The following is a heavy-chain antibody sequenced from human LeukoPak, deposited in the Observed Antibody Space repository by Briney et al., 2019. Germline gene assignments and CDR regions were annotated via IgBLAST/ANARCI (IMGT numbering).Heavy chain of an antibody. V-gene: IGHV3-7*01. Sequence: GGSLRLSCAASGVTVSSNYMSWVRQAPGKGLEWVANIKQDGSEKYYVDSVKGRFTISRDNAKNSLYLQMNSLRAEDTAVYYCAREGSWYYYWGQGTLVTVSS. D-gene: IGHD6-13*01. J-gene: IGHJ4*02. CDR3: AREGSWYYY. CDR1: GVTVSSNY. CDR2: IKQDGSEK.